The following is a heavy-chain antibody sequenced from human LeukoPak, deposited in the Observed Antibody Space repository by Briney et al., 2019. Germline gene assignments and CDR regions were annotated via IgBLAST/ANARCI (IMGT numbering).Heavy chain of an antibody. CDR1: GFTFSSYD. Sequence: PGRSLRLSCAASGFTFSSYDMHWVRQAPGKGLEWVAGIWFDGSNKYYADSVKGRFTISRDNSKNTLYLQMNSLRAEDTAVYYCARPSGSYWYFDLWGRGTLVTVSS. D-gene: IGHD1-26*01. CDR3: ARPSGSYWYFDL. CDR2: IWFDGSNK. J-gene: IGHJ2*01. V-gene: IGHV3-33*01.